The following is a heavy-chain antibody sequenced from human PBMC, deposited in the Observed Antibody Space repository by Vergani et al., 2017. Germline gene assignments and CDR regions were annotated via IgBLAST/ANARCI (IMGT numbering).Heavy chain of an antibody. D-gene: IGHD2/OR15-2a*01. V-gene: IGHV3-30*18. CDR3: TKDKREFSY. Sequence: QVQLVESGGGVVQPGRSLRLSCAASGFTFSDYGMHWVRQTPGKGLEWVAVISYDGRNKYYADSVKGRFTISRDNSKNTLYLQVNSLRVEDTAIYYCTKDKREFSYWGQGTLVTVSS. CDR2: ISYDGRNK. J-gene: IGHJ4*02. CDR1: GFTFSDYG.